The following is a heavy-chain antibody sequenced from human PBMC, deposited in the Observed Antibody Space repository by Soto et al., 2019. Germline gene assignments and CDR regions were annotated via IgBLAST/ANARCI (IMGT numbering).Heavy chain of an antibody. Sequence: LRLSCAASEFTFSTYAMSWVRQAPGKGLEWVSAISGSGGSTYYADSVKGRFTISRDTSKNTLYLQMNSLRAEDTALYYCAKSYSSNWYDYFDYWGQGTLVTVSS. CDR1: EFTFSTYA. CDR2: ISGSGGST. D-gene: IGHD6-13*01. V-gene: IGHV3-23*01. J-gene: IGHJ4*02. CDR3: AKSYSSNWYDYFDY.